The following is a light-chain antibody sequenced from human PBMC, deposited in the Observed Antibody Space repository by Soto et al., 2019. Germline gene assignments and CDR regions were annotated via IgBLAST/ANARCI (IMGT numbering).Light chain of an antibody. CDR2: DND. Sequence: SVLTQPPSVSAAPGQKVTISCSGSSSNIGNNFVSWLQQLPGAAPKVLIYDNDKRPSGIPDRFSGSKSGTSATLDITGLQTGDEADYYCGTWDSSLSVYVFAIGTKVTV. J-gene: IGLJ1*01. CDR3: GTWDSSLSVYV. CDR1: SSNIGNNF. V-gene: IGLV1-51*01.